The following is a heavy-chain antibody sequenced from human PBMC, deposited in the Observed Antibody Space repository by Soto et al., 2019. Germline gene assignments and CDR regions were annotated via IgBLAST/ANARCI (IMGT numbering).Heavy chain of an antibody. V-gene: IGHV3-72*01. D-gene: IGHD6-13*01. J-gene: IGHJ3*02. Sequence: PGGSLRLSCAASGFTFSDHYMDWVRQAPGKGLEWVGRTRNKLNSYTTEYAASVKGRFTISRDDSKNSVYLQMNSLKTEDSAVYYCASISSSWHNVFDNWGKGTVVTVSS. CDR1: GFTFSDHY. CDR3: ASISSSWHNVFDN. CDR2: TRNKLNSYTT.